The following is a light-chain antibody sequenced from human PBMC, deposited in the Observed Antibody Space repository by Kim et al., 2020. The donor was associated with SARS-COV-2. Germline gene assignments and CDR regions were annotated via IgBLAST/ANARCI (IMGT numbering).Light chain of an antibody. CDR1: QSVLGSY. CDR2: GAT. V-gene: IGKV3-20*01. J-gene: IGKJ4*02. Sequence: EIVLTQSPGTLSLSPGERATLSCRASQSVLGSYLACYQQQPGQPPRLLIDGATSRATSLPDRFSGSGSGTDFTLTISRLEPEDFAVYYCQQYGSSPPVTFGEGTKVDIK. CDR3: QQYGSSPPVT.